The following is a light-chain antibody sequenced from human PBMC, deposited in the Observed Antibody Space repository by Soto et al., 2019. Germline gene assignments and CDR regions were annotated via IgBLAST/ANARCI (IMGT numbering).Light chain of an antibody. CDR2: GNN. CDR1: SSNIGAGYD. J-gene: IGLJ1*01. Sequence: QSVLTQPPSVSGAPGQRVTISCTGSSSNIGAGYDVHWYQQVPGTAPKFLIYGNNNRPSGVPDRFSGSKSGTSASLAITGLQAEDEADYYCQSYDSSLSVYVFGSGTKLTVL. CDR3: QSYDSSLSVYV. V-gene: IGLV1-40*01.